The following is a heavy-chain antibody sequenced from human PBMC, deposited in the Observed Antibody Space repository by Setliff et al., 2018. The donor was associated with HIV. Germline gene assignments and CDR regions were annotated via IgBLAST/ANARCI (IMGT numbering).Heavy chain of an antibody. CDR2: INPNNGGT. CDR1: GYTFTGYY. D-gene: IGHD3-22*01. CDR3: ARDYYDSSGYIFFPGLPDY. Sequence: VASVKVSCKASGYTFTGYYMHWVRQAPGQGLEWMGWINPNNGGTNYAQKFQGRVTMTRDTSISTAYTELSRLRSDDTAVYYCARDYYDSSGYIFFPGLPDYWGQGTLVTVSS. J-gene: IGHJ4*02. V-gene: IGHV1-2*02.